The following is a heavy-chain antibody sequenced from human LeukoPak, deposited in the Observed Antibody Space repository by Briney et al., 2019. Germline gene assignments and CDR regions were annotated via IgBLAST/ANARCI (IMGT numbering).Heavy chain of an antibody. CDR1: GFTFDDYA. D-gene: IGHD5-18*01. J-gene: IGHJ6*03. CDR3: ARGSVQLWLRDTYYSMDV. V-gene: IGHV3-20*04. CDR2: INWNGRIT. Sequence: GPGGSLRLSCAASGFTFDDYAMNWVRQLPGRWLEWVSGINWNGRITEYADSVKDRFTISRQNTKNSLYLYMNNLGGEDTALYFCARGSVQLWLRDTYYSMDVWGKGTTVTVSS.